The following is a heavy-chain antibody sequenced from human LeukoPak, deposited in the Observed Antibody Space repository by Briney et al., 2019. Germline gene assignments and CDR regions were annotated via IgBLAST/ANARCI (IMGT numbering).Heavy chain of an antibody. Sequence: PSETLSLTCTVSGGSISSGGYYWTWIRQHPGKGLEWIGYIYYSGSTCYNPSLKSRVTISVDTSKNQFSLMLSSVTAADTALYYCAKDRAGYCSGGSCYTTFDPWGQGTLVTVSS. CDR1: GGSISSGGYY. V-gene: IGHV4-31*03. J-gene: IGHJ5*02. CDR3: AKDRAGYCSGGSCYTTFDP. CDR2: IYYSGST. D-gene: IGHD2-15*01.